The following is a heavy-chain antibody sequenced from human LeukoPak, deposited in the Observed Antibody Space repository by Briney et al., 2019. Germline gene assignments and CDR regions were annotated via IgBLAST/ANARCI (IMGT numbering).Heavy chain of an antibody. CDR3: AQGRWGGSGTYSLFDH. V-gene: IGHV3-53*01. CDR1: GFTVSSNY. CDR2: IYSGGST. Sequence: GGSLRLSCAAPGFTVSSNYMSWVRQAPGKGLEWVSVIYSGGSTYYADSVKGRFTISRDNSKNTLYLQMNSLRAEDTAVYYCAQGRWGGSGTYSLFDHWGQGTLVTVSS. J-gene: IGHJ4*02. D-gene: IGHD3-10*01.